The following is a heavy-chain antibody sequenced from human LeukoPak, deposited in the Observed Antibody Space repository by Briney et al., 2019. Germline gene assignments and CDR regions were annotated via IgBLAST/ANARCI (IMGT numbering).Heavy chain of an antibody. CDR2: ISSNGGST. J-gene: IGHJ4*02. Sequence: PGGSLRLSCAASGFTFSSYAMHWVRQAPGKGLEYVSAISSNGGSTYYANSVKGRFTISRDNSKNTLYLQMSSLRAEDMAVYYCARESEYATATVDYWGQGTLVTVSS. V-gene: IGHV3-64*01. D-gene: IGHD4-17*01. CDR1: GFTFSSYA. CDR3: ARESEYATATVDY.